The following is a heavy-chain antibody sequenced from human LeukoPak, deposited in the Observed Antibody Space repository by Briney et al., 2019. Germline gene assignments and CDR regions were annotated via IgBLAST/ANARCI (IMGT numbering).Heavy chain of an antibody. CDR1: GGSISSYY. CDR3: ARSGWSDDAFDI. J-gene: IGHJ3*02. V-gene: IGHV4-59*01. D-gene: IGHD6-19*01. CDR2: IYYSGST. Sequence: PSETLSLTCTVSGGSISSYYLSWIRQPPGKGLEWFGYIYYSGSTNYNPSLKSRLTISVDTSKNQFSLKLSSVTAADTAVYYCARSGWSDDAFDIWGQGTMVTVSS.